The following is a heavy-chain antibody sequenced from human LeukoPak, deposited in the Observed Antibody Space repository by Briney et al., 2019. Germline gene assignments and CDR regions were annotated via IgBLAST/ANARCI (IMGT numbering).Heavy chain of an antibody. Sequence: ASVKVSCNASGYTFTGHYMHWVRQAPGQGLEWMGWINPNSGGTTYAQKFQGRVTMTRDTSISTAYMELSRLTSDDTAVYYCARDQVARDIVVVLTATGTIDYWGQGTLVTVSS. J-gene: IGHJ4*02. D-gene: IGHD2-15*01. CDR2: INPNSGGT. V-gene: IGHV1-2*02. CDR1: GYTFTGHY. CDR3: ARDQVARDIVVVLTATGTIDY.